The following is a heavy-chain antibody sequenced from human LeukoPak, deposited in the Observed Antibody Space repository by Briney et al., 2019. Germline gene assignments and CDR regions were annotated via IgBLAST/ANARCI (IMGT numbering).Heavy chain of an antibody. CDR2: ISYDGSNN. CDR1: GFTFSSYA. J-gene: IGHJ6*03. V-gene: IGHV3-30*04. Sequence: GGSLRLSCAASGFTFSSYAMHWVRQAPGKGLEWVAVISYDGSNNYYADSVKGRFTISRDNSKNTLYLQMNSLRAEDTAVYYYARDDYYFWSGSKGYYMDVWGKGTTVTVSS. CDR3: ARDDYYFWSGSKGYYMDV. D-gene: IGHD3-3*01.